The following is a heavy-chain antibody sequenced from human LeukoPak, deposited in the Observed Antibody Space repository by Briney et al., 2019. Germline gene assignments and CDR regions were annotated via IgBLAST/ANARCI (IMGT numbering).Heavy chain of an antibody. CDR2: ISGRGGST. CDR3: ATGGGCSSTSCMNWFDP. V-gene: IGHV3-23*01. Sequence: PGGSLRLSCAASGFTFSNYAMSWVRQAPGKGLEWVSVISGRGGSTCYADSVKGRFTISRDNSKNTLYLQMNSLRAEDTAVYYCATGGGCSSTSCMNWFDPWGQGTLVTVSS. J-gene: IGHJ5*02. CDR1: GFTFSNYA. D-gene: IGHD2-2*01.